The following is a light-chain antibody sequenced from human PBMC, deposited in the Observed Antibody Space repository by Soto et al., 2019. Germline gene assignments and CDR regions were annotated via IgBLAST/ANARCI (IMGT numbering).Light chain of an antibody. CDR3: QQRCNWPLT. CDR2: DAS. CDR1: QSVSSY. V-gene: IGKV3-11*01. J-gene: IGKJ4*01. Sequence: EIVLTQSPATLSLSPGERATLSCRASQSVSSYLAWYQQKPGQAPRLLIYDASNRATGIPARFSGSGSGTDFTLTISSLEPEDVAVYYCQQRCNWPLTFGGGTKVEIK.